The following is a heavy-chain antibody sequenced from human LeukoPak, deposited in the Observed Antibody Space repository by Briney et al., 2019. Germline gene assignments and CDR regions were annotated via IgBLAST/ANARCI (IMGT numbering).Heavy chain of an antibody. V-gene: IGHV3-48*01. CDR3: AKVGGYSYSFDY. Sequence: GGSLRLSCAASGFTFSSYSMNWVRQAPGKGLEWVSYISSSSTIYYADSVKGRFTISRDNSKNTLYLQMNSLRAEDTAVYYCAKVGGYSYSFDYWGQGTLVTVSS. CDR1: GFTFSSYS. D-gene: IGHD5-18*01. CDR2: ISSSSTI. J-gene: IGHJ4*02.